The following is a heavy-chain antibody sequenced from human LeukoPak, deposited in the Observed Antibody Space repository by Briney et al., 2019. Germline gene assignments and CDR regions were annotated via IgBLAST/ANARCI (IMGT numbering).Heavy chain of an antibody. D-gene: IGHD2-2*01. Sequence: PGGSLRLSCAASGFSFHDYAMEWVRQAPGKGLEWVSLISADGGSTYYADSVKGRFTISRDNSKNSLYLQMNSLRTEDTALYYCAKVVVWEVTFSPIDYWGQGTLVTVSS. J-gene: IGHJ4*02. CDR2: ISADGGST. CDR3: AKVVVWEVTFSPIDY. CDR1: GFSFHDYA. V-gene: IGHV3-43*02.